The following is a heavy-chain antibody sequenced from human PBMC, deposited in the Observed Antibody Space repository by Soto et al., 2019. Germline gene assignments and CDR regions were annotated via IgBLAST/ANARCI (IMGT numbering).Heavy chain of an antibody. Sequence: QVQLQESGPGLVKPSETLSLTCTVSGGSISSYYWSWIRQPPGKGLEWIGYIYYSVSTNYNPSLKSRVTLSVDTSKNQFSLKLSSVTAADTAVYYCARQGYDFWSGYPKGVYYYYYYMDVWGKGTTVTVSS. D-gene: IGHD3-3*01. J-gene: IGHJ6*03. CDR3: ARQGYDFWSGYPKGVYYYYYYMDV. CDR2: IYYSVST. CDR1: GGSISSYY. V-gene: IGHV4-59*08.